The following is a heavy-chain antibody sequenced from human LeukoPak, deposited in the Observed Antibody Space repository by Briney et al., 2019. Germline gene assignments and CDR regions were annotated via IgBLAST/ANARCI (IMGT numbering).Heavy chain of an antibody. CDR3: ARVPTVTFFDY. CDR1: GGSISSYY. V-gene: IGHV4-59*12. D-gene: IGHD4-17*01. J-gene: IGHJ4*02. Sequence: PSETLSLTCTVYGGSISSYYWSWIRQPPGKGPEWIGYIYYSGSTYYNPSLKSRVTISVDTSKNQFSLKLSSVTAADTAVYYCARVPTVTFFDYWGQGTLVTVSS. CDR2: IYYSGST.